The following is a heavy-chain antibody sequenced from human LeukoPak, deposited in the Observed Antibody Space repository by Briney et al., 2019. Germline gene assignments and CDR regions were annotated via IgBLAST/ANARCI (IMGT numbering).Heavy chain of an antibody. J-gene: IGHJ4*02. Sequence: PGGSLRLSCAASGFTFNSYAMRWVRQAPGRGLEWVSAIRASGDRTYYADSFKGRSTISRDNSKSTLYLQVISLRAEDTAVYYCAKGRDSRSWYPDYWGQGTLVTVSS. CDR2: IRASGDRT. CDR3: AKGRDSRSWYPDY. V-gene: IGHV3-23*01. CDR1: GFTFNSYA. D-gene: IGHD6-13*01.